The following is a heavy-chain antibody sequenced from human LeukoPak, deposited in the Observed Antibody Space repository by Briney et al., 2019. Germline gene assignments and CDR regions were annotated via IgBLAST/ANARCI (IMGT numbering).Heavy chain of an antibody. Sequence: GESLKISCKGSGYSFTNYWIGWVRQMPGKGLEWMGIIYPGDSDTTYSLSFRGQVTISADRSISTAYLQWSSLKASDTAMYYCATSAYDSSGYYFIDYWGQGTLVTVSS. CDR2: IYPGDSDT. D-gene: IGHD3-22*01. CDR3: ATSAYDSSGYYFIDY. V-gene: IGHV5-51*01. J-gene: IGHJ4*02. CDR1: GYSFTNYW.